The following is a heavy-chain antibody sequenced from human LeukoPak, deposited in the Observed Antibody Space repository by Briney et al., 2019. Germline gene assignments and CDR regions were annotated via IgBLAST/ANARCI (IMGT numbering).Heavy chain of an antibody. J-gene: IGHJ5*02. V-gene: IGHV1-46*01. CDR3: ARTIDTNWNDGLDP. CDR2: INPSGGST. CDR1: GYTFTSYY. D-gene: IGHD1-20*01. Sequence: VASVKVSCKASGYTFTSYYMHWVRQAPGQGLEWMGIINPSGGSTSYAQKLQGRVTMTTDTSTSTAYMELRSLRSDDTAVYYCARTIDTNWNDGLDPWGQGTLVTVSS.